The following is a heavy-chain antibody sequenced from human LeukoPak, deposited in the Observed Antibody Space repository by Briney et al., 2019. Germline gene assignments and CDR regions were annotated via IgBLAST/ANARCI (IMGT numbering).Heavy chain of an antibody. D-gene: IGHD4-23*01. CDR2: ISAGGGAT. J-gene: IGHJ5*02. Sequence: GGSLRLSCAASGFTFSDYNMNWVRQAPGKGLEWVSAISAGGGATQCADSVKGRFTVSRDNSQNRLYLQMNNLRTEDTAIYYCAKGTVGGRTPFDPWGQGTLVTVSS. CDR1: GFTFSDYN. V-gene: IGHV3-23*01. CDR3: AKGTVGGRTPFDP.